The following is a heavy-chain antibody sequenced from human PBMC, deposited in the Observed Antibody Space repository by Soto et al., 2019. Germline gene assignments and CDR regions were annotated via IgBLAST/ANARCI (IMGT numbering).Heavy chain of an antibody. CDR1: GFTFSSYA. Sequence: GGSLRLSCAASGFTFSSYAMSWVRQAPGKGLEWVSAISGSGGSTYYADSVKGRFTISRDNSKNTLYLQMNSLRAEDTAVYYCAKDHRASGYDYDYFDYWGQGTLVTVSS. V-gene: IGHV3-23*01. CDR2: ISGSGGST. CDR3: AKDHRASGYDYDYFDY. D-gene: IGHD5-12*01. J-gene: IGHJ4*02.